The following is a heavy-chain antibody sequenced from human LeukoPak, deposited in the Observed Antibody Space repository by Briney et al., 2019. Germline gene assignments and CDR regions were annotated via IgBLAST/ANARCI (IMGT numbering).Heavy chain of an antibody. V-gene: IGHV3-73*01. D-gene: IGHD3-22*01. CDR1: GFTFSGSA. CDR2: IRSKANSYAT. J-gene: IGHJ4*02. Sequence: PGGSLKLSCAASGFTFSGSAMHWVRQASGKGLEWVGRIRSKANSYATAYAASVKGRFTISRDDSKNTAYLQMNSLKTEDTAVYYCTRHYYDPHDYWGQGTLVTVSS. CDR3: TRHYYDPHDY.